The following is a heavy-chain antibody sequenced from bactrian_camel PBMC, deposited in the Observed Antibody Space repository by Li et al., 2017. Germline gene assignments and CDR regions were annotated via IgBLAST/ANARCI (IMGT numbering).Heavy chain of an antibody. CDR1: GFTFSDYW. CDR2: IYTGSDDT. Sequence: VQLVESGGGSVQAGGSLTLSCAASGFTFSDYWMYWVRQAPGKAREAVAGIYTGSDDTYYAAPVKGRFIISQDNAKNMAYLQMSSLKSEDTAMYYCA. V-gene: IGHV3S1*01.